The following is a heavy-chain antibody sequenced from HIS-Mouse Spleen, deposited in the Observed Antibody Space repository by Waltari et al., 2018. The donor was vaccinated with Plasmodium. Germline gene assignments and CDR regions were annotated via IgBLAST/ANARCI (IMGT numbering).Heavy chain of an antibody. D-gene: IGHD6-13*01. Sequence: QVQLVQSGAEVKKPGASVKVSCKASGYTFTGYYMHWVRNAPGQGLEWMGWIKPNSGGTNYAQKFQGRVTMTRDTSISTAYMELSRLRSDDTAVYYCARVLGYKAAAGTFVEYFQHWGQGTLVTVSS. CDR1: GYTFTGYY. CDR3: ARVLGYKAAAGTFVEYFQH. V-gene: IGHV1-2*02. CDR2: IKPNSGGT. J-gene: IGHJ1*01.